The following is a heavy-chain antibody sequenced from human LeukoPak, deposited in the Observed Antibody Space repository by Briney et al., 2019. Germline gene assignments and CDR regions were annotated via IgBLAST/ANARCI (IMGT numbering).Heavy chain of an antibody. Sequence: VASVKVSCKASGYIFTSYGISWVRQAPGQGLEWMGWIGAYNGNTNYAQKLQGRVTMTTDTSTSTAYMEPRSLRSDDTAVYYCARAAPSVPTFDYWGQGTLVTVSS. CDR2: IGAYNGNT. J-gene: IGHJ4*02. V-gene: IGHV1-18*01. D-gene: IGHD6-6*01. CDR3: ARAAPSVPTFDY. CDR1: GYIFTSYG.